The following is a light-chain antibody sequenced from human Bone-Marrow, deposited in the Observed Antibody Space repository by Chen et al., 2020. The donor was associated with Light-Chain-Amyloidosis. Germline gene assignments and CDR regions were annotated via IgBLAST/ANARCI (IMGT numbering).Light chain of an antibody. Sequence: SYELTQPPSVSVSPGQTARITCSGDDLPTKYAYWYQQKPGQAPVLVIHRYTERPSGISERFSGSSSGTTATLTISGVQADDEADYSCQSADSSGTYEVIFGGGTKLTVL. CDR1: DLPTKY. CDR3: QSADSSGTYEVI. CDR2: RYT. J-gene: IGLJ2*01. V-gene: IGLV3-25*03.